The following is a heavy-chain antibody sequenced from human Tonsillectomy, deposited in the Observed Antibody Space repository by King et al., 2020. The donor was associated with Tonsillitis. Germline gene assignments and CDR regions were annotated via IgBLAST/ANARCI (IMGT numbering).Heavy chain of an antibody. Sequence: VQLVESGAEVKKPGASVRVSCRASGYTFTNYYLHWVRQAPGQGLEWLGLINPQSDGTNYAQKFEGRVTMTRDTSISTAYMELTRLTSDDTAVYFCARARGGTLDYAFNLWGQGTLVTVSS. CDR1: GYTFTNYY. V-gene: IGHV1-2*06. D-gene: IGHD3/OR15-3a*01. CDR3: ARARGGTLDYAFNL. CDR2: INPQSDGT. J-gene: IGHJ3*01.